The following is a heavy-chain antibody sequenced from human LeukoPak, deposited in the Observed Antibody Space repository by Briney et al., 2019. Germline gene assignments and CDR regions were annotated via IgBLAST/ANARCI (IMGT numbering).Heavy chain of an antibody. CDR2: IYYSGST. V-gene: IGHV4-59*01. D-gene: IGHD5-18*01. Sequence: SETLSLTCTVSGGSISSYYWSWIRQPPGKGLEWIGYIYYSGSTNYNPSLKSRVTISVDTSKNQFSLKLSSVTAADTAVYYCARGLGYSDGYYYYYGMDVWGQGTTVTVSS. CDR1: GGSISSYY. CDR3: ARGLGYSDGYYYYYGMDV. J-gene: IGHJ6*02.